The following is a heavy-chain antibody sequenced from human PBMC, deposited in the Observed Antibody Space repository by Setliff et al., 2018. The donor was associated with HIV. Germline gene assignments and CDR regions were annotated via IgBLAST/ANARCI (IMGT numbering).Heavy chain of an antibody. D-gene: IGHD5-12*01. CDR3: ARGGNSRAAWFDS. CDR2: IHYTGSN. CDR1: GGSVTSGGHY. V-gene: IGHV4-31*02. Sequence: PSETLSLTCTVSGGSVTSGGHYWSWIRQQPGKAPEWIGYIHYTGSNFYNPSLTDRLTISVDKNQFSLKLSYVTAADTAVYYCARGGNSRAAWFDSWGQGTLVTVSS. J-gene: IGHJ5*01.